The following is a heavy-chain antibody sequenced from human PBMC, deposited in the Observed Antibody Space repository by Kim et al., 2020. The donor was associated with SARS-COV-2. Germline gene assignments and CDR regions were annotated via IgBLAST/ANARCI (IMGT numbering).Heavy chain of an antibody. CDR2: INPSGTS. CDR3: ARGVAGGDCYSELCFSAVVY. J-gene: IGHJ4*02. CDR1: GGSFTGYY. Sequence: SETLSLTCAVYGGSFTGYYWSWIRQPPGKGLEWIGEINPSGTSNYNPSLKSRVTLSVDTSKNQFSLKMNSVTAADTAVYYCARGVAGGDCYSELCFSAVVYWGQGALVTVSS. V-gene: IGHV4-34*01. D-gene: IGHD2-21*02.